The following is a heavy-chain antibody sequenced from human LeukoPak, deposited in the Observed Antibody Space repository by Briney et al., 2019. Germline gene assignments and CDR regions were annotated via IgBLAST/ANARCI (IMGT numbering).Heavy chain of an antibody. CDR2: SNPNSGDT. V-gene: IGHV1-2*02. Sequence: AAVTVTFKGSGYTFTVYYCHWLRQPPGQGFEWMGWSNPNSGDTNYSQKFQGRVTMTRDTAISTAHMELSRLRSDDTAVYYCARANPLYCSSTTCLFDYWGQGTLVTVSS. J-gene: IGHJ4*02. CDR3: ARANPLYCSSTTCLFDY. CDR1: GYTFTVYY. D-gene: IGHD2-2*01.